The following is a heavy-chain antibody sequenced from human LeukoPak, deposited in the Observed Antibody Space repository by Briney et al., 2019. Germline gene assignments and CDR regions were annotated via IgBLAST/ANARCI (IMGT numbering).Heavy chain of an antibody. J-gene: IGHJ4*02. Sequence: PGGSLRLSCAASGFTVSDNYMTWVRQAPGKGLEWVSVIYSGGNTYYADSVKGRFIISRDKSKNTLNLQMNSLRAEDTAVYYCARGGILTGYFLDFWGQGTLVTVS. CDR3: ARGGILTGYFLDF. D-gene: IGHD3-9*01. CDR1: GFTVSDNY. CDR2: IYSGGNT. V-gene: IGHV3-66*01.